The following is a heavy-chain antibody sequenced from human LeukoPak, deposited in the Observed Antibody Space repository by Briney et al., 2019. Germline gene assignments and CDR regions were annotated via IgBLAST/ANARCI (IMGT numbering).Heavy chain of an antibody. CDR2: ISGSGGST. CDR1: GFTFSSYP. D-gene: IGHD3-10*01. V-gene: IGHV3-23*01. Sequence: GGSLRLSCAASGFTFSSYPMSWVRQAPGKGLEWVSVISGSGGSTYYADSVKGRFTISRDNSKNTLYLQMNSLRAEDTAVYYCAKDYYGSGSYRHFDYWGQGTLVTVSS. J-gene: IGHJ4*02. CDR3: AKDYYGSGSYRHFDY.